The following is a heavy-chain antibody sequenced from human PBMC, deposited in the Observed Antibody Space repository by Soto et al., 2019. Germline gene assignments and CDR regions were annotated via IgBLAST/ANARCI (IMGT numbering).Heavy chain of an antibody. CDR3: ARDSDPHTSSWYSDYYYGMDV. D-gene: IGHD6-13*01. CDR2: IYYSGST. Sequence: SETLSLTCPVSGGSISSGGYYWSWIRQHPGKGLEWIGYIYYSGSTYYNPSLKGRVTISVDTSKNQFSLKLSSVTAADTAVYYCARDSDPHTSSWYSDYYYGMDVWGQGTTVT. J-gene: IGHJ6*02. CDR1: GGSISSGGYY. V-gene: IGHV4-31*03.